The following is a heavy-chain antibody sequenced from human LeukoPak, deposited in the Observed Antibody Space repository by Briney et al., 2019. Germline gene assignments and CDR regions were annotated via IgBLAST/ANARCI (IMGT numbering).Heavy chain of an antibody. J-gene: IGHJ6*03. CDR1: VYTFTNYD. D-gene: IGHD5-24*01. CDR3: ARVQMATIFYYYYYMDV. CDR2: MNPNSGNT. Sequence: ASVNVSCKASVYTFTNYDINWVRQATGQGLGWMGWMNPNSGNTGYAQKFQGRVTITRNTSISTAYMELSSLRSEDTAVYYCARVQMATIFYYYYYMDVWGKGTTVTVSS. V-gene: IGHV1-8*03.